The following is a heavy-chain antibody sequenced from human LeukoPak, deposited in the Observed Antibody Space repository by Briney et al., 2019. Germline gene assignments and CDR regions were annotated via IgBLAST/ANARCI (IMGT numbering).Heavy chain of an antibody. D-gene: IGHD3-10*01. CDR2: MRQDGSDK. CDR3: ARDYYGSGRTHGMDV. J-gene: IGHJ6*02. CDR1: GFTFSSYW. V-gene: IGHV3-7*01. Sequence: GGSLRLSCAASGFTFSSYWMSWVRQAPGKGLEWVANMRQDGSDKYYVDSVKGRFTISRDNAKNSLYLQMNSLRAEDTAVYYCARDYYGSGRTHGMDVWGQGTTVTVSS.